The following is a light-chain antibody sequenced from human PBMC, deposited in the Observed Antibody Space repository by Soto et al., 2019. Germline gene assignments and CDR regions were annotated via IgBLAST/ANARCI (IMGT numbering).Light chain of an antibody. CDR1: SSDVGGYNC. CDR3: SSCTSISTPV. V-gene: IGLV2-14*03. Sequence: QSALTQPASVSGSPGQSISISCTGTSSDVGGYNCVSWYQQHPGRAPKLMIYEVRSRPSGVSNRFSGSKSGNTASLTISGLQAEDEAGYYCSSCTSISTPVFGGGTKVTVL. J-gene: IGLJ2*01. CDR2: EVR.